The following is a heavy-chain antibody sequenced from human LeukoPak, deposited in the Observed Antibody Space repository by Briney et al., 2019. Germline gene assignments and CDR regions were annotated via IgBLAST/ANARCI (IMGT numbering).Heavy chain of an antibody. CDR2: VSGSGGST. D-gene: IGHD1-26*01. Sequence: TGGSLRLSCAASGFTFSSYAMSWVRQAPGKGLEWVSAVSGSGGSTYYADSVKGRFTISRDNSKNTLYLQMNSLRAEDTAVYFCANGRGSYSPLFDYWGQGTLVTVSS. CDR3: ANGRGSYSPLFDY. V-gene: IGHV3-23*01. CDR1: GFTFSSYA. J-gene: IGHJ4*02.